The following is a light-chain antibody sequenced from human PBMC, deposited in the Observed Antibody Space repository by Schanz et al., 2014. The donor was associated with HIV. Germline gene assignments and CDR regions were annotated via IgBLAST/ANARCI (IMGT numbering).Light chain of an antibody. J-gene: IGLJ3*02. CDR3: QTWDTGIRV. V-gene: IGLV4-69*01. CDR1: SGHSSYA. CDR2: LNSDGSH. Sequence: QLVLTQSPSASASLGASVKLTCTLSSGHSSYAIAWHQQRPEKGPRYLMNLNSDGSHSKGDGIPDRFSGTSSGAERYLTISSLQSEDEADYYCQTWDTGIRVFGGGTKLTVL.